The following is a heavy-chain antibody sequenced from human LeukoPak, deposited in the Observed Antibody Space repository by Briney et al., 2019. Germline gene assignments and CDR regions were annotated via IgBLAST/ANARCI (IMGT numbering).Heavy chain of an antibody. Sequence: PGGSLRLSCAASGFTFSSYAMSWVRQAPGKGLEWVSAISGSGGSTYYADSVKGRFTISRDNPKNTLYLQMNSLRAEDTAVYYCAKGTGYSNYFYYYCYMDVWGKGTTVTVSS. CDR3: AKGTGYSNYFYYYCYMDV. D-gene: IGHD4-11*01. V-gene: IGHV3-23*01. J-gene: IGHJ6*03. CDR2: ISGSGGST. CDR1: GFTFSSYA.